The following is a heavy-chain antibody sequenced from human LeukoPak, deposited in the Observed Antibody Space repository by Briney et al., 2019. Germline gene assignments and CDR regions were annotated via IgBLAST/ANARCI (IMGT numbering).Heavy chain of an antibody. CDR3: ARVKGGAYSYGQHYYYYMDV. V-gene: IGHV4-34*01. CDR2: INHSGST. CDR1: GGSFSGYY. J-gene: IGHJ6*03. D-gene: IGHD5-18*01. Sequence: SETLSLTCAVYGGSFSGYYWSWIRQPPGKGLEWIGEINHSGSTNYNPSLKSRVTISVDTSKNQFSLKLSSVTAADTAVYYCARVKGGAYSYGQHYYYYMDVWGKGTTVTVSS.